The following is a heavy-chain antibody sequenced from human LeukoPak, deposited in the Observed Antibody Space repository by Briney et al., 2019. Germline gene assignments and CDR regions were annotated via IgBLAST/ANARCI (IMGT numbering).Heavy chain of an antibody. V-gene: IGHV4-34*01. CDR2: INHSGST. D-gene: IGHD2-15*01. CDR3: ARVVVAATYCYYGMDV. J-gene: IGHJ6*02. Sequence: SETLSLTCAVYGVSFSGYYWSWIRQPPGKGLEWIGEINHSGSTNYNPSLKSRVTISVDTSKNQFSLKLSSVTAADTAVYYCARVVVAATYCYYGMDVWGQGTTVTVSS. CDR1: GVSFSGYY.